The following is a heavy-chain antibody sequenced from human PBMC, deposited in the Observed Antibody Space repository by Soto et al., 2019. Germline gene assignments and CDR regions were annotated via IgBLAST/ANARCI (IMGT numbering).Heavy chain of an antibody. CDR1: GFTFSSYS. Sequence: EVQLVESGGGLVKPGGSLRLSCAASGFTFSSYSMNWVRQAPGKGLEWVSSISSSSSYIYYADSVKSRFTISRDNAKNSLYLQMNSLRAEDTAVYYCAREYMTTAKTDAFDIWGQGTMVTVSS. CDR2: ISSSSSYI. V-gene: IGHV3-21*01. CDR3: AREYMTTAKTDAFDI. J-gene: IGHJ3*02. D-gene: IGHD4-17*01.